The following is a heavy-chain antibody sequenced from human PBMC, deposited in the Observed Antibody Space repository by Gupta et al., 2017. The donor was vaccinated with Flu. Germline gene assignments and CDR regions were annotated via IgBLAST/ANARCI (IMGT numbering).Heavy chain of an antibody. J-gene: IGHJ5*02. CDR2: IKEDGSEK. D-gene: IGHD6-13*01. Sequence: EVQLVESGGGLVQPGGSLRLSCAASGFTFSSYWMSWVRQAPGKGLEWVANIKEDGSEKYYVDSVKGRFTISRDNAKNSLYLQMNSLRAEDTAVYYCARDNGQRGSSSWHPWGQGILVTVSS. CDR1: GFTFSSYW. V-gene: IGHV3-7*01. CDR3: ARDNGQRGSSSWHP.